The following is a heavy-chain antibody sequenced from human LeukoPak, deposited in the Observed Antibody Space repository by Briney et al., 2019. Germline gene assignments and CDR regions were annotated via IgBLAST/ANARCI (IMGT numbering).Heavy chain of an antibody. J-gene: IGHJ4*02. Sequence: TGGSLRLSCAASGFTVSSNYMSWVRQAPGKGLEWVSVIYSGGSTYYADSVKGRFTISRDNSKNTLYLQMNSLRAEDTAVYYCARGPTYYYDSSGYYYDDYWGQGTLVTVSS. D-gene: IGHD3-22*01. V-gene: IGHV3-53*01. CDR3: ARGPTYYYDSSGYYYDDY. CDR2: IYSGGST. CDR1: GFTVSSNY.